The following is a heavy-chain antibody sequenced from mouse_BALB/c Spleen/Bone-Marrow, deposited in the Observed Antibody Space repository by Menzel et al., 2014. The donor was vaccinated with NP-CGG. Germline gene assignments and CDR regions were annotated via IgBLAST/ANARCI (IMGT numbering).Heavy chain of an antibody. J-gene: IGHJ3*01. CDR3: ARHDGYRTWFAY. V-gene: IGHV5-12*02. D-gene: IGHD2-3*01. CDR2: ISNGGGST. Sequence: EVQVVESGGGLVQPGGSLKLSCATSGFTFSDYYMYWVRQTPEKRLKWVAYISNGGGSTYYPDTVKGRFTISRDNAKNTLYLQMSRLKSEDTAMYYCARHDGYRTWFAYWGQGTLVTVSA. CDR1: GFTFSDYY.